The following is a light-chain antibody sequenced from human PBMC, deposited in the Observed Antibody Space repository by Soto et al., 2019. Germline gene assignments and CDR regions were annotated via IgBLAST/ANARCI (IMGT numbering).Light chain of an antibody. J-gene: IGKJ5*01. Sequence: DIQMTQSPSTLSGSVGDRVTITCLASQTISSWLAWYQQKPGKAPKLLIYKASTLKSGVPARFSGRGSGTEFTLTISSLQSEDFAVYYCQQYTNWPPNTFGQGTRLEIK. CDR1: QTISSW. CDR3: QQYTNWPPNT. CDR2: KAS. V-gene: IGKV1-5*03.